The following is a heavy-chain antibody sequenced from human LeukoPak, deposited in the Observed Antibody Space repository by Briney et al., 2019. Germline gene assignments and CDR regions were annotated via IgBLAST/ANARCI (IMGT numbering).Heavy chain of an antibody. CDR1: GASIRSYY. D-gene: IGHD6-13*01. CDR3: ARHGTQYSSSWYFDP. V-gene: IGHV4-59*08. CDR2: IYYSGST. J-gene: IGHJ5*02. Sequence: SETLSLTCTVSGASIRSYYWTWIRQPPGRGLEWIGYIYYSGSTNYSPSLKSRVTISIDTSKDQFSLKLSSVTAADTAVYYCARHGTQYSSSWYFDPWGQGTLVTVSS.